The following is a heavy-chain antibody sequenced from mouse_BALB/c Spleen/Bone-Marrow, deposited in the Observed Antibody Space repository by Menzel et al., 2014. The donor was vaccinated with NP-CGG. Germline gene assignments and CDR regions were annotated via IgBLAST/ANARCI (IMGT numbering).Heavy chain of an antibody. CDR2: INPGSDSS. J-gene: IGHJ3*01. V-gene: IGHV1-54*01. D-gene: IGHD2-4*01. CDR1: AYAFTNYL. CDR3: ARAIYYDYDDGGPFAY. Sequence: QVQLKESRAELVRPGTSVKVSCKASAYAFTNYLIEWIKKRPGQGLEWIGAINPGSDSSTYNEKFRGEATLTADNSSSXXXXXXXXXXXDDSAVYFCARAIYYDYDDGGPFAYWGQGTLVTVSA.